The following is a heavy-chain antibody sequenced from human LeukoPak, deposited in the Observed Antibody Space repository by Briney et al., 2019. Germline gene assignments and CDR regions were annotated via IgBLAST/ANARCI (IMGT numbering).Heavy chain of an antibody. D-gene: IGHD3-22*01. CDR3: ARARVNTGVVVIPTPYAFDI. J-gene: IGHJ3*02. Sequence: SETLSLTCTVSGGSISSGSYYWSWIRQPAGKGLEWIGRLYTSGSTNYNPSLKSRVTISVDTSKNQFSLKLSSVTAADTAVYYCARARVNTGVVVIPTPYAFDISGQGTMVTVSS. V-gene: IGHV4-61*02. CDR2: LYTSGST. CDR1: GGSISSGSYY.